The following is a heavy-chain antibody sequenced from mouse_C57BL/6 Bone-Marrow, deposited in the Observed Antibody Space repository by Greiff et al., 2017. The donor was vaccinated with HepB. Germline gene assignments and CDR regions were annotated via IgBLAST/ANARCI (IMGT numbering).Heavy chain of an antibody. V-gene: IGHV14-4*01. CDR1: GFNIKDDY. Sequence: VHVKQSGAELVRPGASVKLSCTASGFNIKDDYMHWVKQRPEQGLEWIGWIDPENGDTEYASKFQGKATIPADTSSNTAYLQLSSLTSEDTAVYYCLIYGNYGYFDVWGTGTTVTVSS. CDR2: IDPENGDT. J-gene: IGHJ1*03. D-gene: IGHD2-1*01. CDR3: LIYGNYGYFDV.